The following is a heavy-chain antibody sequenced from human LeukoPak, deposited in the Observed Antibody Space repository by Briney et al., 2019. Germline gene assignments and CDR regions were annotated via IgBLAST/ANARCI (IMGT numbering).Heavy chain of an antibody. CDR1: GGSISSSNW. J-gene: IGHJ3*02. CDR2: IYHSGST. D-gene: IGHD3-22*01. CDR3: ARDPSSVGLRYYDSSGSLANEGAFDI. V-gene: IGHV4-4*02. Sequence: NPSGTLSLTCAVSGGSISSSNWWSWVRQPPGKGLEWIGEIYHSGSTNYNPSLKSRVTISVDKSKNQFSLKLSSVTAADTAVYYCARDPSSVGLRYYDSSGSLANEGAFDIWGQGTMVTVSS.